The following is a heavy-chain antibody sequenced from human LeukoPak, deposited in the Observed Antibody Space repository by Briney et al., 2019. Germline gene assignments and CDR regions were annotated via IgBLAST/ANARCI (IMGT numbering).Heavy chain of an antibody. D-gene: IGHD3-22*01. CDR1: GYIFTGYY. Sequence: ASVKVSCKASGYIFTGYYMHWVRQAPGQGLEWMGWINPNSGGTNYAQKFQGRVTMTRDTSISTAYMELSRLRSDDTAVYYCASQRDRGPPLRVEFDYWAREPWSPSPQ. CDR2: INPNSGGT. CDR3: ASQRDRGPPLRVEFDY. V-gene: IGHV1-2*02. J-gene: IGHJ4*02.